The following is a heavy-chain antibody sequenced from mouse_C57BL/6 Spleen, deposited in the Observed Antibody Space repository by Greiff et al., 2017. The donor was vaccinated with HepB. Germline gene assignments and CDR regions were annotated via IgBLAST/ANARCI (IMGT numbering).Heavy chain of an antibody. V-gene: IGHV5-16*01. CDR3: ARRSVRSYAIDY. J-gene: IGHJ4*01. D-gene: IGHD2-12*01. Sequence: EVKLMESEGGLVQPGSSMKLSCTASGFTFSDYYMAWVRQVPEKGLEWVANINYDGSSTYYLDSLKSRFIISRDNAKNILYLQMSSLKSEDTATYYCARRSVRSYAIDYWGQGTSVTVSS. CDR2: INYDGSST. CDR1: GFTFSDYY.